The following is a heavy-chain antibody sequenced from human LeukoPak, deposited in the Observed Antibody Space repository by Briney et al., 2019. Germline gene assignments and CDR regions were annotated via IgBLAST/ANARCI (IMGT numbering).Heavy chain of an antibody. J-gene: IGHJ3*02. D-gene: IGHD7-27*01. CDR3: ARHTGDFGGGLNTFDI. Sequence: GESLKISCKGSGYSFTTYWIGRVRQMPGKGLECMGIIYPGDSDTTYSPSFQGQVAISADKSITTAYLQWTSLKASDTAMYYCARHTGDFGGGLNTFDIWGQGTMVTVSS. V-gene: IGHV5-51*01. CDR1: GYSFTTYW. CDR2: IYPGDSDT.